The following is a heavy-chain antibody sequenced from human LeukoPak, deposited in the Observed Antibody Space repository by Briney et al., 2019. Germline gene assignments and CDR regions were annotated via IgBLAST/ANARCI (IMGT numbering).Heavy chain of an antibody. D-gene: IGHD3-3*01. CDR2: ISWNSGFI. Sequence: GGSLRLSCAASGFSFDDYAMHWVRQAPGKGLEWVSSISWNSGFIDYADSVKGRFTISRDNARKSLSLQMNSLRAEDTAVYYCARSLRNAFDIWGQGTMVAVSS. CDR1: GFSFDDYA. J-gene: IGHJ3*02. V-gene: IGHV3-9*01. CDR3: ARSLRNAFDI.